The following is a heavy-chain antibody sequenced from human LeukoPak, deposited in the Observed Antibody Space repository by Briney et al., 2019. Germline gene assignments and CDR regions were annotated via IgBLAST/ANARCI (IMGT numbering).Heavy chain of an antibody. CDR3: AKRYSGSQGAFDI. V-gene: IGHV4-39*01. CDR2: IYYSGST. D-gene: IGHD1-26*01. J-gene: IGHJ3*02. Sequence: SETLSLTCTVSGGSISSSSYYWGWIRQPPGKGLEWIGSIYYSGSTYYNPSLKSRVTISVDTSKNQFSLKLSPVTAADTAVYYCAKRYSGSQGAFDIWGQGTMVTVSS. CDR1: GGSISSSSYY.